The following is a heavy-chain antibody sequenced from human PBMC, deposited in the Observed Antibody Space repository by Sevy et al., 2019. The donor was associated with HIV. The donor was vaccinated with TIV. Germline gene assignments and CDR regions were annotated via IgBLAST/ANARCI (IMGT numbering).Heavy chain of an antibody. CDR3: ARRQVGATFYYFDY. V-gene: IGHV4-34*01. J-gene: IGHJ4*02. Sequence: SETLSLTCAVYGGSFSGYHWSWIRQPPGKGLEWIGEINHSGSTNYNPSLKSRVTISVDTSKNQFSLKLSSVTAADTAVYYCARRQVGATFYYFDYWGQGTLVTVSS. D-gene: IGHD1-26*01. CDR1: GGSFSGYH. CDR2: INHSGST.